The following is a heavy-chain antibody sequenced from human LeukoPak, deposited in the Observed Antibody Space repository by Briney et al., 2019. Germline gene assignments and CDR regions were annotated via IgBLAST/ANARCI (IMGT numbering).Heavy chain of an antibody. Sequence: PGGSLRLSCVVSGFTFSIYALHWVRQAPGKGLEWLAIISYDGSNKHYADSVKGRFTISRDNSKNTLYLQMNSLRAEDTAVYYCARGLKEKKYDSSGYYRAHQYKYYGMDVWGQGTTVTVSS. CDR3: ARGLKEKKYDSSGYYRAHQYKYYGMDV. V-gene: IGHV3-30-3*01. CDR1: GFTFSIYA. CDR2: ISYDGSNK. J-gene: IGHJ6*02. D-gene: IGHD3-22*01.